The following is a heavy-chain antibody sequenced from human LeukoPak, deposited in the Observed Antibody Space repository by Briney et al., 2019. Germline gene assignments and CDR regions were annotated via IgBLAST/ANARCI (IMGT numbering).Heavy chain of an antibody. J-gene: IGHJ5*02. Sequence: SVKVSCKASGGTFSSYAISWVRQAPGQGLEWMGRIIPIPGIANSAQKFQGRVTITADKSTSTAYMELSSLRSEDTAVYYCARDRYYGSGSPNPNWSDPWGQGTLVTVSS. D-gene: IGHD3-10*01. CDR3: ARDRYYGSGSPNPNWSDP. CDR2: IIPIPGIA. V-gene: IGHV1-69*04. CDR1: GGTFSSYA.